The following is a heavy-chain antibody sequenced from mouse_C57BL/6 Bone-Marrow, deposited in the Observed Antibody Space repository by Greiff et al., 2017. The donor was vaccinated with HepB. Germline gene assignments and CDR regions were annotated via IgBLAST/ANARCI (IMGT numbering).Heavy chain of an antibody. CDR3: ARFDDDEGAWFAY. CDR2: IYPRSGNT. CDR1: GYTFTSYG. Sequence: QVQLQQSGAELARPGASVKLSCKASGYTFTSYGISWVKQRTGQGLEWIGEIYPRSGNTYYNEKFKGKATLTADKSSSTAYMELRSLTSEDSAVYYCARFDDDEGAWFAYGGQGTRVTVSA. D-gene: IGHD2-4*01. J-gene: IGHJ3*01. V-gene: IGHV1-81*01.